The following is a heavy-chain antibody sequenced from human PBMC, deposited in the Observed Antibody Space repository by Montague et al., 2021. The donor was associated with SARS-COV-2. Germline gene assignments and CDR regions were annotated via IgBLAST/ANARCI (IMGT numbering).Heavy chain of an antibody. D-gene: IGHD3-10*01. V-gene: IGHV4-34*01. CDR2: IHHGGST. J-gene: IGHJ6*03. CDR3: ARLGDGVVPSPILGVGPYYSYYYMDV. CDR1: GGSFSTYS. Sequence: SETLSLTCAVHGGSFSTYSWNWIRQPPGKGLEWIGEIHHGGSTNYNPSLKSRVTISADTSENQFSLKLTSVAAADTAVYYCARLGDGVVPSPILGVGPYYSYYYMDVGGKGTTVTVSS.